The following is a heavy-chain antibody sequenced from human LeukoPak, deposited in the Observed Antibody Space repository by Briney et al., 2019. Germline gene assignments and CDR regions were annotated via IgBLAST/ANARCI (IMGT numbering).Heavy chain of an antibody. D-gene: IGHD6-19*01. V-gene: IGHV4-61*02. CDR2: IYTSGST. J-gene: IGHJ4*02. CDR1: GGSISSGSYY. Sequence: SETLSLTRTVSGGSISSGSYYWSWIRQPAGKGLEWIGRIYTSGSTNYNPSLKSRVTISVDTSKNQFSLKLSSVTAADTAVYYCARGPADSSGDVPLHYWGQGTLVTVSS. CDR3: ARGPADSSGDVPLHY.